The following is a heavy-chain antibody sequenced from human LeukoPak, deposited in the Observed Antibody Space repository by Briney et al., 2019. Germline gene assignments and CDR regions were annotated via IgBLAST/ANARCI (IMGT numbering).Heavy chain of an antibody. D-gene: IGHD3-10*01. Sequence: PGGSLRLSCAASGFTFSSYSMNWVRQAPGKGLEWVSYISSSGSTIYYADSVKGRFTISRDNAKNSLYLQMNSLRAEDTAVYYCARDKDYYGSGSRDYFDYWGQGTLVTVSS. J-gene: IGHJ4*02. V-gene: IGHV3-48*04. CDR2: ISSSGSTI. CDR3: ARDKDYYGSGSRDYFDY. CDR1: GFTFSSYS.